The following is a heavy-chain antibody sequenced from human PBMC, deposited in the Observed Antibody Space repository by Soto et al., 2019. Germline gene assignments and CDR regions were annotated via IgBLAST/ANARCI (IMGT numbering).Heavy chain of an antibody. Sequence: XETLSLTCCVSGGSFTGYYWSWIRQPPGKGLEWIGEINHSGSTNYNPSLTGRVTISLDTSKSQFSLKLSSLTAADTAFYFCARGHGRFAHWGQGTLVTVSS. CDR3: ARGHGRFAH. CDR1: GGSFTGYY. CDR2: INHSGST. J-gene: IGHJ4*02. V-gene: IGHV4-34*01.